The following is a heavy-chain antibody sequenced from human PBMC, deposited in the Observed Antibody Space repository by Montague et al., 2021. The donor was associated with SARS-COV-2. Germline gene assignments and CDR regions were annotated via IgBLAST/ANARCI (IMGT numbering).Heavy chain of an antibody. CDR2: IYWDDDK. D-gene: IGHD4-17*01. CDR1: GFSLSTTGVG. CDR3: ARSYGDYRDSYFDY. J-gene: IGHJ4*02. Sequence: VKPTQTLTLTCTFSGFSLSTTGVGVGWIRQPPGKALEWLALIYWDDDKRYSPSLKSRLTITKDTPKNQVVLTMTNMDPIDTATYYCARSYGDYRDSYFDYWGQGTLVTVSS. V-gene: IGHV2-5*02.